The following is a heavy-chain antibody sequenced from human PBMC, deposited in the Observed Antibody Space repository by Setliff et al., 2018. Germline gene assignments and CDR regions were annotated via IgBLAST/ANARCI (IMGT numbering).Heavy chain of an antibody. Sequence: PSETLSLTCTVSGGSISSDSDYWSWIRQSAGKGLEWIGRIYASGSTEYNPSLGSRVTISVDTSRNQFSLQLSSVTSADTAVYYCARGVPYYNFWSGYYGPLHYFDYWGQGTLVTVSS. V-gene: IGHV4-61*02. CDR3: ARGVPYYNFWSGYYGPLHYFDY. D-gene: IGHD3-3*01. CDR2: IYASGST. J-gene: IGHJ4*02. CDR1: GGSISSDSDY.